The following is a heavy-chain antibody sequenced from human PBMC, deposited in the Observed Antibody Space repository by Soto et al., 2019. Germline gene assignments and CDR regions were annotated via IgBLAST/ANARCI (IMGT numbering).Heavy chain of an antibody. Sequence: PGESLKISCKGSDYTFAAYWIGWVRQLPGKGLEWMGIVNPGDSETRYRPSLQGQVTISADKSINTAYLQWSSLKASDTAMYYCARPACNNGVCYHFYDIWGQGTMVTVSS. J-gene: IGHJ3*02. CDR1: DYTFAAYW. CDR2: VNPGDSET. V-gene: IGHV5-51*01. D-gene: IGHD2-8*01. CDR3: ARPACNNGVCYHFYDI.